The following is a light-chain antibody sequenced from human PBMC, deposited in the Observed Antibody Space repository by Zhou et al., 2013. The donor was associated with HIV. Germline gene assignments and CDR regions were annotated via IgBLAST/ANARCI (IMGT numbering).Light chain of an antibody. CDR3: QQANSFPFT. Sequence: DIQMTQSPSSLSASIGDRVTITCRASQTIINYLNWYQQKPGKAPKLLIYAASSLQGGVPSRFSGSGSGTDFTLTITSLQPEDFATYYCQQANSFPFTFGPGTKVYIK. V-gene: IGKV1-39*01. CDR2: AAS. CDR1: QTIINY. J-gene: IGKJ3*01.